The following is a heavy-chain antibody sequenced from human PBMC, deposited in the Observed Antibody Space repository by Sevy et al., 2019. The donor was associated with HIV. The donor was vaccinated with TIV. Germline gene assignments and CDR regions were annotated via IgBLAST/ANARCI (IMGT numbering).Heavy chain of an antibody. Sequence: GGSLRLSCAASGFTFSDYYMSWIRQAPGKGLEWVSYISSSSSYTNYADSVKGRFTISRDNAKNSLYLQMNSLRAEDTAVYYCARGGDSIVVVPAANWFYPWGQGTLVTVSS. CDR3: ARGGDSIVVVPAANWFYP. V-gene: IGHV3-11*06. CDR2: ISSSSSYT. D-gene: IGHD2-2*01. J-gene: IGHJ5*02. CDR1: GFTFSDYY.